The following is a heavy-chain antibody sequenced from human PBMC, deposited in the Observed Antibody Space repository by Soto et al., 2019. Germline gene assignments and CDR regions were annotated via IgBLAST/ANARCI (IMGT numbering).Heavy chain of an antibody. CDR2: ISYDGSNK. CDR3: AKGPPLLMVYPVLDS. D-gene: IGHD2-8*01. J-gene: IGHJ4*02. Sequence: GGSLRLSCAASEFTFSKHGMHWVRQAPGKGLEWVAVISYDGSNKYYGDSVKDRFTISRDNSKNTLYLHMNSLRPEDTAVYFCAKGPPLLMVYPVLDSWGQGTLVTVSS. CDR1: EFTFSKHG. V-gene: IGHV3-30*18.